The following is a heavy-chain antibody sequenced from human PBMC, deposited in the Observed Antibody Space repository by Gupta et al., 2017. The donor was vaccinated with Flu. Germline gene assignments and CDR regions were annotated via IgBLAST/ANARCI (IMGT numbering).Heavy chain of an antibody. D-gene: IGHD5-18*01. J-gene: IGHJ4*02. CDR1: GFNVSSNY. V-gene: IGHV3-53*04. CDR3: VRATWGYSFDT. Sequence: EVQVVESGGGLVQPGESLRLSCAASGFNVSSNYMSWVRQAPGKGLAWVSIIYRANTTFYAESVKGRFTISRHNFNNTIYLQMSRLRPEDTAIYYCVRATWGYSFDTWGLGTLVTVSS. CDR2: IYRANTT.